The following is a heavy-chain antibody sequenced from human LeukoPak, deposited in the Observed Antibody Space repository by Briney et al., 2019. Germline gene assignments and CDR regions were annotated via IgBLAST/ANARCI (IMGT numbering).Heavy chain of an antibody. J-gene: IGHJ4*02. CDR1: RFTFSSYA. D-gene: IGHD6-19*01. CDR2: INCSGGST. V-gene: IGHV3-23*01. Sequence: AGSLRLSSAASRFTFSSYAMSWLRQAPGQGLEWVSSINCSGGSTYYADSAKGPFTIARDNSKNTLYLQMNSLRAEDTAVYYCAKDQRSIAVAGYFDYWGQGTLITVSS. CDR3: AKDQRSIAVAGYFDY.